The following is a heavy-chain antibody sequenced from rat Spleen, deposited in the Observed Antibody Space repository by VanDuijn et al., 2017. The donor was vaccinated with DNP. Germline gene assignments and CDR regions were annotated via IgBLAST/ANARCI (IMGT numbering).Heavy chain of an antibody. CDR2: INKESSTI. D-gene: IGHD1-12*02. CDR3: ALMDGAFDD. CDR1: GFNFNDYW. Sequence: EVKLVESGGGLVQPGRSLKLSCAASGFNFNDYWMGWVRQAPGKGLEWIGEINKESSTINYTPSLKDRFTISRDNAQNTLYLQMSKLGSEDTAIYYGALMDGAFDDWGQGVMVTVSS. J-gene: IGHJ2*01. V-gene: IGHV4-2*01.